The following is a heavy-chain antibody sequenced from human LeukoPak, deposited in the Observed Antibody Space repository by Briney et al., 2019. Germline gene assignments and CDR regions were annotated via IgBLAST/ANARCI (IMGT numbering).Heavy chain of an antibody. CDR1: GFTFSSYA. D-gene: IGHD7-27*01. J-gene: IGHJ3*01. CDR3: AKEFSATPRAAAQTGDAFDV. Sequence: PGRSLRLSCAASGFTFSSYAMSWVRQAPGKGLEWVSAISGSGGSTYYADSVKGRFTISRDNSKNTLYLQMNSLRPEDTAVYYCAKEFSATPRAAAQTGDAFDVWGQGTMVTVSS. CDR2: ISGSGGST. V-gene: IGHV3-23*01.